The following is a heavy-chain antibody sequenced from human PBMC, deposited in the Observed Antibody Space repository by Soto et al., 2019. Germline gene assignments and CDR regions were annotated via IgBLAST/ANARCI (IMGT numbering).Heavy chain of an antibody. CDR1: GFTFSSYG. CDR3: AKARAAAGNDAFDI. J-gene: IGHJ3*02. CDR2: ISYDGSNK. V-gene: IGHV3-30*18. Sequence: GSLRLSFSASGFTFSSYGMHWVRQAPGKGLEWVAVISYDGSNKYYADSVKGRFTISRVNSKNTLYLQMNSLRAEDTAVYYCAKARAAAGNDAFDIWGQGTMVTVSS. D-gene: IGHD6-13*01.